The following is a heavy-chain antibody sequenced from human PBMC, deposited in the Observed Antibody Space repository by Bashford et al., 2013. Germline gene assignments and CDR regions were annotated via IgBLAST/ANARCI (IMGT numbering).Heavy chain of an antibody. CDR2: IRSKLNSYAT. J-gene: IGHJ4*02. CDR3: TRRPDTSHYQDY. Sequence: WVRQMPGKGLEWVGRIRSKLNSYATAYAASVKGRFTISRDDSKNTAYLQMHSLKTEDTAVYYCTRRPDTSHYQDYWGQGTLVTVSS. D-gene: IGHD4-11*01. V-gene: IGHV3-73*01.